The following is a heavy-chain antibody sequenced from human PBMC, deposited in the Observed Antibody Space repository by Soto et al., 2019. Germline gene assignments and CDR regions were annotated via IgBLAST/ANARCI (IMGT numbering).Heavy chain of an antibody. J-gene: IGHJ4*02. V-gene: IGHV1-69*13. Sequence: ASVKVSCKASGGTFSSYAISWVRQAPGQGLEWMGGIIPIFGTADYAQKFQGRVTITADESTSTAYMELSSLRSEDTAVYYCARDRGSGWYFDYWGQGTLVTVSS. CDR1: GGTFSSYA. CDR3: ARDRGSGWYFDY. D-gene: IGHD6-19*01. CDR2: IIPIFGTA.